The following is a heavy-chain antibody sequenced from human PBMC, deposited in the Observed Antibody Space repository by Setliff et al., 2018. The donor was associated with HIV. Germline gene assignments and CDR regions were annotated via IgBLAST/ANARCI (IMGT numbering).Heavy chain of an antibody. CDR3: ARGSRSPLVNKFRVTPAFDY. Sequence: LSLTCAVYGGSFSGHYWSWIRQTPGKGLEWIGDISHSGSTNYDPSLKSRVTISVDTSKNQFSLRLTSVTAADTAVYFCARGSRSPLVNKFRVTPAFDYWGQGTLVTVSS. V-gene: IGHV4-34*01. CDR2: ISHSGST. J-gene: IGHJ4*01. CDR1: GGSFSGHY. D-gene: IGHD2-21*02.